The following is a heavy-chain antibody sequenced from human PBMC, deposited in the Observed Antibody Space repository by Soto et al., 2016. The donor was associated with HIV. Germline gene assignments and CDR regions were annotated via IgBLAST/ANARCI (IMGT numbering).Heavy chain of an antibody. Sequence: QVQLVQSGAEVKKPGSSVKVSCKASGGTFSSYAISWVRQAPGQGLEWMGGIIPSFGTANYAQKFQGRATITADESTSTAYMELSSLRSEDTAVYYCARDEGHCSSIRCYRYWSDPWGQGTLVTVSS. J-gene: IGHJ5*02. CDR3: ARDEGHCSSIRCYRYWSDP. D-gene: IGHD2-2*02. CDR2: IIPSFGTA. CDR1: GGTFSSYA. V-gene: IGHV1-69*12.